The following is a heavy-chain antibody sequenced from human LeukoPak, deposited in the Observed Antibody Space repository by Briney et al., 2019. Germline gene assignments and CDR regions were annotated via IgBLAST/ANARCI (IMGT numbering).Heavy chain of an antibody. CDR1: GFTFSTYR. J-gene: IGHJ4*02. CDR2: ISSGSTYI. CDR3: ARGSDSLD. Sequence: KPGGSLRLSCAPSGFTFSTYRMNWVRQAPGKGLEWVSSISSGSTYIYYADSVKGRLTISRDNAKNSLYLQMDSLRAEDTAVYYCARGSDSLDWGQGTLVTVSS. V-gene: IGHV3-21*01. D-gene: IGHD3-22*01.